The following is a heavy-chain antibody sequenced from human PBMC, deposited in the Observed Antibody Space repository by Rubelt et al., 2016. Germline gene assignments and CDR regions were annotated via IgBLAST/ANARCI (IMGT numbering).Heavy chain of an antibody. V-gene: IGHV3-30*04. CDR1: GFTFSSYA. J-gene: IGHJ4*02. CDR3: ARDRYSSLGYIDY. D-gene: IGHD6-13*01. CDR2: ISYDGSNK. Sequence: GFTFSSYAMHWVRQAPGKGVEWVAVISYDGSNKYSADSVKGRFPISRDNSKNTLYLQMNSLRAEDTAVFYCARDRYSSLGYIDYWGQGTLVTVSS.